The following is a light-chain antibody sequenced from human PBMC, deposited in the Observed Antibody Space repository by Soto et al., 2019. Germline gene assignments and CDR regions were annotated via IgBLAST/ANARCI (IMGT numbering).Light chain of an antibody. J-gene: IGKJ1*01. CDR1: QSISNQ. CDR2: DAS. Sequence: DIQMTHSPSTLSASVGDRVTIVCRASQSISNQLAWFQQKPGKAPNXLIYDASSLQSGVPSTFRGSGSGTELTITISSLRPDDFETYECQQYKSYSEAFGQGTKVDIK. CDR3: QQYKSYSEA. V-gene: IGKV1-5*02.